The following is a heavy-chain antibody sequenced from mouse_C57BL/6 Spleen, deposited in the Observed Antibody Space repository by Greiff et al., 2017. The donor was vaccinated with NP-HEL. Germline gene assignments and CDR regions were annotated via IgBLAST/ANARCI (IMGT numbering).Heavy chain of an antibody. D-gene: IGHD1-1*01. CDR1: GYAFSSYW. CDR3: ARGYYYGSRDY. Sequence: VQLQQSGAELVKPGASVKISCKASGYAFSSYWMNWVKQRPGKGLEWIGQIYPGDGDTNYNGKFKGKATLTADKSSSTAYMQLSSLTSADSAVYFGARGYYYGSRDYWGQGTTLTVSS. CDR2: IYPGDGDT. J-gene: IGHJ2*01. V-gene: IGHV1-80*01.